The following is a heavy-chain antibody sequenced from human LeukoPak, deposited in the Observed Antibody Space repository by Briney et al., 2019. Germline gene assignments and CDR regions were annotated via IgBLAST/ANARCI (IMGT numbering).Heavy chain of an antibody. CDR1: GYTFTDYN. Sequence: ASVKVSCKVSGYTFTDYNMHWVRQAPGQGLEWMAWISAYNGKTNYAQKLRGRVTMTTDTSTSTAYMELRSLRSDDTAVYYCARGRAPCSGGSCYGSGTYYFDYWGQGTLVTVSS. D-gene: IGHD2-15*01. V-gene: IGHV1-18*04. J-gene: IGHJ4*02. CDR3: ARGRAPCSGGSCYGSGTYYFDY. CDR2: ISAYNGKT.